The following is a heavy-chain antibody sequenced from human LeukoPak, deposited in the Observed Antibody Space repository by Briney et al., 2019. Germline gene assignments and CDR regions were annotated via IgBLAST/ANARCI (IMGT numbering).Heavy chain of an antibody. Sequence: ASVKVSCKASGYTFTSYYMHRVRPAPGQGLEWLGIINPSGCSTSYAQKLQGRITMTRDTSTTTVYMDLSRLRSEDTAIVYWARRLPGRVQDNSKRGLFDPWGQGTLVTVSS. J-gene: IGHJ5*02. CDR3: ARRLPGRVQDNSKRGLFDP. CDR2: INPSGCST. D-gene: IGHD2/OR15-2a*01. CDR1: GYTFTSYY. V-gene: IGHV1-46*01.